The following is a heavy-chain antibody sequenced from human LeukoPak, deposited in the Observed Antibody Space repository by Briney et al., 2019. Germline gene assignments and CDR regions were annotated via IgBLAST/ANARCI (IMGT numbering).Heavy chain of an antibody. D-gene: IGHD2-15*01. CDR1: GFTFSSYA. J-gene: IGHJ4*02. V-gene: IGHV3-23*01. CDR2: FSSSGGST. Sequence: PGGSLRLSCAASGFTFSSYAMTWVRQAPGKGLEWVSTFSSSGGSTYYADSVKGRFTISRDSSKNTLFLQMNRLRAEDTAVYYCANYCSGGNCYSGLYWGQGTLVTVSS. CDR3: ANYCSGGNCYSGLY.